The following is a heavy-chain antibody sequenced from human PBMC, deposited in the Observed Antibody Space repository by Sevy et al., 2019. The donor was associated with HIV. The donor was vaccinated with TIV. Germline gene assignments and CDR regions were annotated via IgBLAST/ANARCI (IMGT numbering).Heavy chain of an antibody. CDR2: ISSSSSTM. CDR3: ARGAYQLLYYYYGMDV. CDR1: GFTFSSYS. V-gene: IGHV3-48*02. J-gene: IGHJ6*02. Sequence: GGSLRLSCAASGFTFSSYSMNWVRQAPGKGLERVSYISSSSSTMYYADSVKGRFTISRDNAKNSLYLQMNSLRDEDTAVYYCARGAYQLLYYYYGMDVWRQGTTVTVSS. D-gene: IGHD2-2*01.